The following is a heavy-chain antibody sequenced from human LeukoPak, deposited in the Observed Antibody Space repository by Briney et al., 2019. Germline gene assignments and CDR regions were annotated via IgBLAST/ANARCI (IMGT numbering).Heavy chain of an antibody. CDR3: AREGGSPPGYYYYYMDV. CDR2: ISSSSSYI. Sequence: GGSLRLSCAASGFTFSSYSMNWVRQAPGKGLEWVSSISSSSSYIYYADSVKGRFTISRDNAKNSLYLQMNSLRAEDTAVYCCAREGGSPPGYYYYYMDVWGKGTTVTVSS. V-gene: IGHV3-21*01. CDR1: GFTFSSYS. J-gene: IGHJ6*03.